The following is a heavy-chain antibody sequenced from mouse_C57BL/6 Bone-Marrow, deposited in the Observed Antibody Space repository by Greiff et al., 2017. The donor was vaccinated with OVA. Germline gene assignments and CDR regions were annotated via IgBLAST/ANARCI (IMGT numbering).Heavy chain of an antibody. D-gene: IGHD4-1*01. Sequence: QVQLKQSGAELVRPGTSVKVSCKASGYAFTNYLIEWVKQRPGQGLEWIGVINPGSGGTNYNEKFKGKATLTADKSSSTAYMQLSSLTSEDSAVYFCARELGRVWFAYWGQGTLVTVSA. J-gene: IGHJ3*01. V-gene: IGHV1-54*01. CDR2: INPGSGGT. CDR3: ARELGRVWFAY. CDR1: GYAFTNYL.